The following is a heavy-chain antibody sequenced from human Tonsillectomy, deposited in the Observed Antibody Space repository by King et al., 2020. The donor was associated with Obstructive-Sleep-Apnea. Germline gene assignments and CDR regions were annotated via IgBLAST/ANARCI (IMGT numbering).Heavy chain of an antibody. CDR1: VYTFTIYA. Sequence: QLVQSGAEVKKPGASVKVSCKASVYTFTIYAMHWVRQAPGQRLEWMGWINAGNGNTKYSQKFQGRVTITRDTSASTAYMERSSLRSEDTAVYYCARDYEILTGYSPFNWFDPWGQGTLVTVSS. V-gene: IGHV1-3*01. CDR3: ARDYEILTGYSPFNWFDP. J-gene: IGHJ5*02. CDR2: INAGNGNT. D-gene: IGHD3-9*01.